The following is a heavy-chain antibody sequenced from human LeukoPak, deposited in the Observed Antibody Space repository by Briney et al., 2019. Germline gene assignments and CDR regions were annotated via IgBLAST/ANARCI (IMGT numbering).Heavy chain of an antibody. CDR1: GFTFSSYE. D-gene: IGHD3-10*01. J-gene: IGHJ4*02. CDR2: MKHDGSEK. CDR3: ARHRYGSGILTDY. V-gene: IGHV3-7*01. Sequence: PGGSLRLSCAASGFTFSSYEMNWVRQAPGKGLEWVATMKHDGSEKSYVDSVKGRFTISRDNAKNSLYLQMNSLRAEDTAVYYCARHRYGSGILTDYWGQGTLVTVSS.